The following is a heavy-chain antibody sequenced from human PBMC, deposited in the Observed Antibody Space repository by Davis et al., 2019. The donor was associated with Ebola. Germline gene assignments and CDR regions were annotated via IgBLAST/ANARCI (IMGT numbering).Heavy chain of an antibody. CDR2: IRSKANSYAT. J-gene: IGHJ6*02. D-gene: IGHD6-19*01. CDR3: AKALVKAVAAYYYYYGMDV. V-gene: IGHV3-73*01. CDR1: GFTFSGSA. Sequence: GESLKLPCAAPGFTFSGSAMHWVRQASGKGLEWVGRIRSKANSYATAYAASVKGRFTISRDNSKNTLYLQMNSLRAEDTAVYYCAKALVKAVAAYYYYYGMDVWGQGTTVTVSS.